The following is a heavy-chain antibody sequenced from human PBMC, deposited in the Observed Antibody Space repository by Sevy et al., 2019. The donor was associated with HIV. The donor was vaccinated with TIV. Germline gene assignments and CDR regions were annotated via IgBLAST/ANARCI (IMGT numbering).Heavy chain of an antibody. D-gene: IGHD3-10*01. V-gene: IGHV3-7*01. J-gene: IGHJ3*02. CDR3: VKGLGMVQGALLSDDI. Sequence: GGFLRLSCAASGFTFSSYWMTWVRQAPGKGLEWVANIKQDMSEKYYADSVKGRFTVSRDNSKNTLYLQMNSLRAEDTAVYYCVKGLGMVQGALLSDDIWGQGTKVTVSS. CDR2: IKQDMSEK. CDR1: GFTFSSYW.